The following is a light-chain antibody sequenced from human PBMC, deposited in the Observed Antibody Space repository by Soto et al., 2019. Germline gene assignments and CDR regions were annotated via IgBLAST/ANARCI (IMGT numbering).Light chain of an antibody. Sequence: QSVLTQPASVSGSPGHSITISCTGTSSDVGGYNYVSWYQQHPDKAPKLMIYDGSSRPSGVSNRFSGSKSGNTASLTISGLQAEDEGDYYCSSYTRSSTRVFGGGTKVTVL. CDR1: SSDVGGYNY. V-gene: IGLV2-14*01. J-gene: IGLJ3*02. CDR3: SSYTRSSTRV. CDR2: DGS.